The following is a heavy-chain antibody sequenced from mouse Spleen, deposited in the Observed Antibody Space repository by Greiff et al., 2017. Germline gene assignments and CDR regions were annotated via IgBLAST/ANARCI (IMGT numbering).Heavy chain of an antibody. CDR1: GFSLTGYG. J-gene: IGHJ4*01. V-gene: IGHV2-6-7*01. D-gene: IGHD2-14*01. CDR3: ASYYRYGGLAMDY. CDR2: IWGDGST. Sequence: VKLQESGPGLVAPSQSLSITCTVSGFSLTGYGVNWVRQPPGKGLEWLGMIWGDGSTDYNSALKSRLSISKDNSKSQVFLKMNSLQTDDTARYYCASYYRYGGLAMDYWGQGTSVIVSS.